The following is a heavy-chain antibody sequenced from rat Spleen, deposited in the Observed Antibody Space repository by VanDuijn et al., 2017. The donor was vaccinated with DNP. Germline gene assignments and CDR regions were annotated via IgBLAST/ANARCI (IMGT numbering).Heavy chain of an antibody. CDR3: TTDFERGY. J-gene: IGHJ3*01. CDR2: ISTGGGDS. V-gene: IGHV5-27*01. D-gene: IGHD1-11*01. Sequence: EVQLVESGGDLVQPGRSLTLSCVASGFIFNNYYMAWVRQAPTKGLEWVASISTGGGDSYYRDSVKGRFTFSRDNAQSTLYLLMDSLRSEDTATYYCTTDFERGYWGQGTLVTVSS. CDR1: GFIFNNYY.